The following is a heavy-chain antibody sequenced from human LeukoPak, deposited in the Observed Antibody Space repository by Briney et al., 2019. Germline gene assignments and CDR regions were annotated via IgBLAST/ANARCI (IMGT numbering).Heavy chain of an antibody. V-gene: IGHV4-34*01. CDR3: VRGYYYDSSGYWVRAFDI. J-gene: IGHJ3*02. CDR2: INHSGST. CDR1: GGSFSGFY. D-gene: IGHD3-22*01. Sequence: SETLSLTCAVYGGSFSGFYWSWIRQPPGKGLEWIGEINHSGSTNFNPSLKSRVTISVDRSKNQFSLKLSSVTAADTAVYYCVRGYYYDSSGYWVRAFDIWGQGTMVTVSS.